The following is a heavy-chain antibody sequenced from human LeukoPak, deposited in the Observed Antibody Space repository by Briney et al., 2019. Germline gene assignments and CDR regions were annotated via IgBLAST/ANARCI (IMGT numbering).Heavy chain of an antibody. CDR1: GYTFTSYG. CDR2: IIPIFGTA. V-gene: IGHV1-69*13. J-gene: IGHJ4*02. Sequence: SVKVSCKASGYTFTSYGITWVRQAPGQGLEWMGGIIPIFGTANYAQKFQGRVTITADESTSTAYMELSSLRSEDTAVYYCASESGSFDYWGQGTLVTVSS. D-gene: IGHD1-26*01. CDR3: ASESGSFDY.